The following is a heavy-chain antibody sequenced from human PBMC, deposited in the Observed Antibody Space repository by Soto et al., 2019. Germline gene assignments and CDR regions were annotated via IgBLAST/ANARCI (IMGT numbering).Heavy chain of an antibody. V-gene: IGHV4-59*12. Sequence: SETLSLTCTVSGGSISGYYWTWIRQSPGKGLEWIGHIYYSGGTKYNPSLKSRLTMSVDRSKNQFSLRLSSVTDADTALYYCVKGAGWLQDVDYWGQGTLVTVSS. CDR2: IYYSGGT. D-gene: IGHD5-12*01. CDR1: GGSISGYY. CDR3: VKGAGWLQDVDY. J-gene: IGHJ4*02.